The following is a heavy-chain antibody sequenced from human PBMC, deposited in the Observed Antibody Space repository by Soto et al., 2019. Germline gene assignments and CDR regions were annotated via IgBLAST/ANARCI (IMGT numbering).Heavy chain of an antibody. CDR3: ARAVAGTGWFDP. V-gene: IGHV4-4*02. CDR1: GGSISSSNW. CDR2: IYHRGST. J-gene: IGHJ5*02. Sequence: QVQLQESGPGLVKPSGTLSLTCAVSGGSISSSNWWSWVRQPPGKGLEWIGEIYHRGSTNYNPSLKSGXXMXVXXSKNQFSRKRSSVTAADTAVYYCARAVAGTGWFDPWGQGTLVTVSS. D-gene: IGHD6-19*01.